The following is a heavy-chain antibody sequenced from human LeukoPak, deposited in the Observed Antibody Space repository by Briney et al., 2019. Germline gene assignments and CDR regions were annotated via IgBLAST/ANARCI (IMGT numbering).Heavy chain of an antibody. V-gene: IGHV1-46*01. CDR2: INPSGGST. J-gene: IGHJ6*02. CDR1: GYTFTSYF. CDR3: ASEAFCSPPACRYYYGMDV. D-gene: IGHD2-15*01. Sequence: ASVKVSCKASGYTFTSYFMHWVRQAPGRGLEWMGIINPSGGSTSYAQKFQGRVTMTRDTSTSTVYMELSSLRSEDTAVYYCASEAFCSPPACRYYYGMDVWGQGTTVTVSS.